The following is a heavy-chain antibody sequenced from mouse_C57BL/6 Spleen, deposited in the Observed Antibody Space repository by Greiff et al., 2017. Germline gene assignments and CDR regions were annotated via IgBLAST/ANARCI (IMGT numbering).Heavy chain of an antibody. D-gene: IGHD2-4*01. J-gene: IGHJ2*01. Sequence: EVKLVESGGGLVKPGGSLKLSCAASGFTFSSYTMSWVRQTPEKRLEWVATISGGGGNTYYPDSVKGRFTISRDNAKNTLYLQRSSRRSEDTALFDCARAMIPTKGYYFDDWGQGTTLTVSS. CDR3: ARAMIPTKGYYFDD. CDR1: GFTFSSYT. V-gene: IGHV5-9*01. CDR2: ISGGGGNT.